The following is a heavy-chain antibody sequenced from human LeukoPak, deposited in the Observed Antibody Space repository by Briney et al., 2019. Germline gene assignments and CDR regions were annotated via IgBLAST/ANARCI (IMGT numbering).Heavy chain of an antibody. CDR2: ISSCGDTI. J-gene: IGHJ6*03. CDR1: GFSFSDYY. Sequence: GGSLRLSCAASGFSFSDYYMTWIRQAPGEGLEGVSYISSCGDTIYYAASVKGRFTLSRDNAKNSLYLQMNILTADDTAVYYCAREAYTRATSCRRYYYYYYMDVWGKGTTVPIS. D-gene: IGHD2-2*01. V-gene: IGHV3-11*01. CDR3: AREAYTRATSCRRYYYYYYMDV.